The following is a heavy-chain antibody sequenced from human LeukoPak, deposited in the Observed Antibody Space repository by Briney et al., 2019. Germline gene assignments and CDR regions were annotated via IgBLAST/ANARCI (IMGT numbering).Heavy chain of an antibody. CDR2: IWNDGSEK. V-gene: IGHV3-33*01. D-gene: IGHD2-2*01. Sequence: SGGSLRLSCAVSGFTFSSHGMHWVRQAPGKGLEWVAVIWNDGSEKYHADSVKGRFTISRVNSKNTLYLQMNSLRAEDTAVYYCARGYCSSIGCATGWKFDYWGQGTLVTVSS. CDR1: GFTFSSHG. J-gene: IGHJ4*02. CDR3: ARGYCSSIGCATGWKFDY.